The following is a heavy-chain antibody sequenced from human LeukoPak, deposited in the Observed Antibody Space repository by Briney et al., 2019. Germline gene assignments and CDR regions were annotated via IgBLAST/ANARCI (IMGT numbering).Heavy chain of an antibody. Sequence: SETLSLTCTVSGGSISSYYWSWIRQPAGKGLEWIGRIYTSGSTNYNPSLKSRVTMSVDTSKNQFSLKLSSVTAADTAEYYCARDQDCTNGVCYFIWGQGTLVTVSS. V-gene: IGHV4-4*07. D-gene: IGHD2-8*01. CDR1: GGSISSYY. J-gene: IGHJ4*02. CDR3: ARDQDCTNGVCYFI. CDR2: IYTSGST.